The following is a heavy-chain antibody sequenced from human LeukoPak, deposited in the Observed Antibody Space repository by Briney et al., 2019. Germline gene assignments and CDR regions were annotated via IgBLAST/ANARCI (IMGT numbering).Heavy chain of an antibody. V-gene: IGHV3-7*01. CDR1: GFTFSHYW. CDR2: IKQDGREK. CDR3: ATHRGYSYGTAEDFDY. D-gene: IGHD5-18*01. Sequence: GGSLRLSCAASGFTFSHYWMSWVRQAPGKGLEWVANIKQDGREKYYVDSVKGRFTISRDNAKNSLYLQMNSLRAEDTALYYCATHRGYSYGTAEDFDYWGQGTLVTVSS. J-gene: IGHJ4*02.